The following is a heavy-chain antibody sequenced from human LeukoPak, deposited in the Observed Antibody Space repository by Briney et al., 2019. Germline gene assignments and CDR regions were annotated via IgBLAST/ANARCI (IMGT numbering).Heavy chain of an antibody. Sequence: PGGSLRLSCAASGVTLSSYEMNWGRQAPGQGLEWVSSISSSVSTTYYADSLKGRFTISRDNARNSLYLPITRLRAEDNAVYYCHYDSSGHDAFDIWGQGTMVTVSS. CDR3: HYDSSGHDAFDI. V-gene: IGHV3-48*03. D-gene: IGHD3-22*01. CDR2: ISSSVSTT. CDR1: GVTLSSYE. J-gene: IGHJ3*02.